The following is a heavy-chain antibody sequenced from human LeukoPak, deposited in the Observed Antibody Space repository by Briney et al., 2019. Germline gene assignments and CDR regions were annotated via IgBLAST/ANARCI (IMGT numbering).Heavy chain of an antibody. J-gene: IGHJ4*02. CDR3: ARPYCSSTSCSVSLGY. Sequence: SVKVSCKASGGTFSSYTISWVRQAPGQGLEWMGRIIPILGIANYAQKFQGRVTITADKSTGTAYMELSSLRSEDTAVYYCARPYCSSTSCSVSLGYWGQGTLVTVSS. CDR2: IIPILGIA. CDR1: GGTFSSYT. V-gene: IGHV1-69*02. D-gene: IGHD2-2*01.